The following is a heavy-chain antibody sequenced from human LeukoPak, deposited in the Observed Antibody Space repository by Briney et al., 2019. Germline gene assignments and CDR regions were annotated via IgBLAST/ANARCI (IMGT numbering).Heavy chain of an antibody. Sequence: PGGSLRLSCAASGFTFSRYSMNWLRQAPGKGLVWVSYISSSSSYIYYADSVKCRVTISRDNAKNSLYLQMNSLRAEDTAVYYCARGYCSSTSCFQGDWGQGTLVTVSS. CDR1: GFTFSRYS. V-gene: IGHV3-21*01. D-gene: IGHD2-2*01. J-gene: IGHJ4*02. CDR3: ARGYCSSTSCFQGD. CDR2: ISSSSSYI.